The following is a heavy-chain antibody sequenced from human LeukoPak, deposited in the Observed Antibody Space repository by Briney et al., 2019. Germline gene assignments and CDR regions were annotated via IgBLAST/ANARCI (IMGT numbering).Heavy chain of an antibody. CDR1: GGSISSSSYY. D-gene: IGHD6-6*01. CDR3: ARPKGDSSSSSAFDI. J-gene: IGHJ3*02. CDR2: IYYSGST. V-gene: IGHV4-39*01. Sequence: SETLSLTCTVSGGSISSSSYYWGWIRQPPGKGLEWIGSIYYSGSTYYNPPLQSRATISVDTSKNQFSLKLSSVTAADTAVYYCARPKGDSSSSSAFDIWGQGTMVTVSS.